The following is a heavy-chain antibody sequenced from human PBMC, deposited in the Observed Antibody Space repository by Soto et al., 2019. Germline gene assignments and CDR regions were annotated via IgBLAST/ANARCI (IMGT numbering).Heavy chain of an antibody. Sequence: SETLSLTCTVSGGSISSYYWSWIRQPPGKGLEWIGYIYYSGSTNYNPSLKSRVTISVDTSKNQFSLKLSSVTAADTAVYYCARVVRGVIMYYFDYWGQGTLVTVSS. D-gene: IGHD3-10*01. CDR1: GGSISSYY. CDR3: ARVVRGVIMYYFDY. J-gene: IGHJ4*02. CDR2: IYYSGST. V-gene: IGHV4-59*01.